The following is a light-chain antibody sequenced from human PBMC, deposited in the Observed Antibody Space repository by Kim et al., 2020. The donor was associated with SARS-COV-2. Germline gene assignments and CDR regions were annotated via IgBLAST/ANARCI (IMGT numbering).Light chain of an antibody. J-gene: IGLJ2*01. CDR1: SSDIGDSKW. CDR2: DVD. CDR3: LAYSTSATLI. Sequence: QSALTQPASMSGSPGQSITLTCTGTSSDIGDSKWVSWLQHHPDKAPKLLLYDVDQRPAGTSSRFSGSKSGNTASLTISGLQTEDEADYYCLAYSTSATLIFGGGAKLTVL. V-gene: IGLV2-14*03.